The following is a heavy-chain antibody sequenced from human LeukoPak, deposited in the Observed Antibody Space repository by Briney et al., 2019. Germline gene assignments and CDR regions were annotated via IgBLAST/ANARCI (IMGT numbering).Heavy chain of an antibody. V-gene: IGHV4-59*08. Sequence: SETLSLTCTVSGGSISGYYWIWIRQPPGKGLEWIGYYSGTTNYNPSLKSRVTISLDTSKNQFSLKLSSVTAAVTAVYFCARHLYSGYDRVFDYWGQGSLVSVSS. CDR1: GGSISGYY. J-gene: IGHJ4*02. D-gene: IGHD5-12*01. CDR2: YSGTT. CDR3: ARHLYSGYDRVFDY.